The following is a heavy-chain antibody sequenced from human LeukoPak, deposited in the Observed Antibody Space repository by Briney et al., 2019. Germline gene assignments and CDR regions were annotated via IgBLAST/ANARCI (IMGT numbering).Heavy chain of an antibody. CDR1: DYTFTSYS. J-gene: IGHJ4*02. CDR3: VVAARLPPIDY. CDR2: IYPGDSDT. Sequence: GEPLNISGQGPDYTFTSYSFGGSARMPGKGLRGMGIIYPGDSDTRYSPSFPGQVTISADTSISTAYLQWSSLKASDTAMYYCVVAARLPPIDYWGQGTLVTVSS. V-gene: IGHV5-51*01. D-gene: IGHD6-6*01.